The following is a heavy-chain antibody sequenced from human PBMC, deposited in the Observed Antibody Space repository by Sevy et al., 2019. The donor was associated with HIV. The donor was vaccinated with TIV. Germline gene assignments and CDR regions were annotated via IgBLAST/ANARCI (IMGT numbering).Heavy chain of an antibody. CDR3: ARDKNSAMVTPFDF. J-gene: IGHJ4*02. CDR2: IKEDGKET. Sequence: GGSLRLSCVASGFTVSNYWMNWVRQAPGMGLEWVAKIKEDGKETYYVDFVKGRFTISRDNAKNSLYLQMTSLRAEDTAVYYCARDKNSAMVTPFDFWGQGTLVTVSS. CDR1: GFTVSNYW. D-gene: IGHD5-18*01. V-gene: IGHV3-7*03.